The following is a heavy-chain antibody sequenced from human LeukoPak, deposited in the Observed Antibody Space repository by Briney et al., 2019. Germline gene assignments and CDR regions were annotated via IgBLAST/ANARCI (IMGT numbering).Heavy chain of an antibody. V-gene: IGHV4-39*01. Sequence: XWXWXRQXXGKGLEWIGSIHYSGSTFYSPSLKSRVTISVDTSKNQFSLILTSVTASDTAVYYCAREEASVGDYWGQGILVTVSS. J-gene: IGHJ4*02. CDR2: IHYSGST. CDR3: AREEASVGDY. D-gene: IGHD2-21*01. CDR1: X.